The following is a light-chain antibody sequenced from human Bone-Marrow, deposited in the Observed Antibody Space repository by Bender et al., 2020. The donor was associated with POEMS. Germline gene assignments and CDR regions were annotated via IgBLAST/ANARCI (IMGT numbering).Light chain of an antibody. V-gene: IGLV1-44*01. Sequence: QSVLTQPPSASGTPGQRVTISCSGGSSNIGAHAVNWYQHLPGTAPKLLIYSSHRRPSEVPDRFSGSRSGTSASLAISGLQSEDEADYYCAAWDDSLSGQVFGGGTKVTVL. J-gene: IGLJ3*02. CDR3: AAWDDSLSGQV. CDR1: SSNIGAHA. CDR2: SSH.